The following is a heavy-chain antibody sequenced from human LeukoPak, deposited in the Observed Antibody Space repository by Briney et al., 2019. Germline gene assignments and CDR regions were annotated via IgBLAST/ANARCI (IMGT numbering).Heavy chain of an antibody. CDR1: GYTLTELS. V-gene: IGHV1-24*01. Sequence: ASVKVSCKVSGYTLTELSMHWVRQAPGKGLEWMGGFDPEDGETIYAQKFQGRVTMTEDTSTDTAYMELSSLRSEDTAVCYCATGTFARLRLGELSFDYWGQGTLVTVSS. CDR3: ATGTFARLRLGELSFDY. D-gene: IGHD3-16*02. CDR2: FDPEDGET. J-gene: IGHJ4*02.